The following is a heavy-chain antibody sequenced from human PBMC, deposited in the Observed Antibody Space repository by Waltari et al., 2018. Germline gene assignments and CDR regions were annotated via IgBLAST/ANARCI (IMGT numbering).Heavy chain of an antibody. V-gene: IGHV3-23*01. CDR3: AKTGKDCSSTSCPVKGYYYGSGSFSNY. CDR2: ISGSGGST. D-gene: IGHD3-10*01. J-gene: IGHJ4*02. Sequence: PGGSLRLSCAASGFTFSSYAMSWVRQAPGKGLEWVSAISGSGGSTYYADSVKGRFTISRDNSKNTLYLQMNSLRAEDTAVYYCAKTGKDCSSTSCPVKGYYYGSGSFSNYWGQGTLVTVSS. CDR1: GFTFSSYA.